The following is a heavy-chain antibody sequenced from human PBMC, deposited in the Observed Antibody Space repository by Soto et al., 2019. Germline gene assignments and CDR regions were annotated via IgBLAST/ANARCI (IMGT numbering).Heavy chain of an antibody. V-gene: IGHV3-23*01. Sequence: EVQLLESGGGLVQPGGSLRLSCAASGFTFSSYAMSWVRQAPGKGLEWVSAISGSGGSTYYADSVKGRFTISRDNSKNTLYLQINSPRAADTAVYYSAKENGSGRSWFELDYWGQGTLVTVSS. CDR3: AKENGSGRSWFELDY. CDR2: ISGSGGST. J-gene: IGHJ4*02. D-gene: IGHD6-13*01. CDR1: GFTFSSYA.